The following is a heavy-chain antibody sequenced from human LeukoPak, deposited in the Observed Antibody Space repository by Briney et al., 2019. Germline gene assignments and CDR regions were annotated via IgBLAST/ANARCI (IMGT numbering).Heavy chain of an antibody. Sequence: SVKVSCTSSGGTFGNHVVSWVRQAPGQGLEWMGKVTPLYETSDYAQKFQGRVTITANTSTTTVYMDLSGLTSEDTAIYYCLEGVEGYWGPGTLVIVSS. CDR1: GGTFGNHV. CDR3: LEGVEGY. D-gene: IGHD3-10*01. V-gene: IGHV1-69*06. CDR2: VTPLYETS. J-gene: IGHJ4*02.